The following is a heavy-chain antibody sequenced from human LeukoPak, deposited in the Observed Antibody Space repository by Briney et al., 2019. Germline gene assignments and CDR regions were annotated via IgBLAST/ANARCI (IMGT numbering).Heavy chain of an antibody. V-gene: IGHV4-39*01. CDR2: IYYSGST. Sequence: PSETLSLTCTVSGGSISSSSYYWGWIRQPPGKGLEWIGSIYYSGSTYYNPSLKSRVTISVDTSKSQFSLKLSSVTAADTAVYYCARRSSNYYDSSGYYSPIDYWGQGTLVTVSS. D-gene: IGHD3-22*01. J-gene: IGHJ4*02. CDR1: GGSISSSSYY. CDR3: ARRSSNYYDSSGYYSPIDY.